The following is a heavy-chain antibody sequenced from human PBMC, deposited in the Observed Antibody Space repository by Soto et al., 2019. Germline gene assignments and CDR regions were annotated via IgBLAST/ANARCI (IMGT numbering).Heavy chain of an antibody. CDR3: AKDGITGTMGY. V-gene: IGHV3-30*18. CDR2: ISYDGSNK. CDR1: GFTFSSYG. D-gene: IGHD1-7*01. Sequence: QVQLVESGGGVVQPGRSLRLSCAASGFTFSSYGMHWVRQAPGKGLEWVAVISYDGSNKYYADSVKGRFTISRDNSKNTLYLQMISLRVEDTAVYYCAKDGITGTMGYWGQGTLVTVSS. J-gene: IGHJ4*02.